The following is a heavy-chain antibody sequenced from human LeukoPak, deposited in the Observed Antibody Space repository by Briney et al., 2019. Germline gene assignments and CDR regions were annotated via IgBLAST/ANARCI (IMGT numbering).Heavy chain of an antibody. D-gene: IGHD6-19*01. Sequence: GGSLRLSCAASGFTFTSYLMSWVRQAPGKGLEWVANIKQDGGEKYYADSVKVRFTISRDNAKNSLYLQMNSLRAEDTALYYCARDMSSVGQWLIPYYYMDVWGKGTTVTVSS. V-gene: IGHV3-7*01. CDR1: GFTFTSYL. CDR3: ARDMSSVGQWLIPYYYMDV. CDR2: IKQDGGEK. J-gene: IGHJ6*03.